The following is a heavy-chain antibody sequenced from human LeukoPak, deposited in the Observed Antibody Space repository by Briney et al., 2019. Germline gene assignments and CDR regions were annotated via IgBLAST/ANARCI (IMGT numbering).Heavy chain of an antibody. Sequence: ASVKVSCKASGYTFTTYNINWVRQATGQGLEWMGWMNPNSGNTGYAQKFQGRITMTRNTSISTAYVELSSLRSEDTAVYYCARGDMIVDAFDFWGQGTMVTVSS. D-gene: IGHD3-22*01. CDR1: GYTFTTYN. CDR2: MNPNSGNT. J-gene: IGHJ3*01. CDR3: ARGDMIVDAFDF. V-gene: IGHV1-8*01.